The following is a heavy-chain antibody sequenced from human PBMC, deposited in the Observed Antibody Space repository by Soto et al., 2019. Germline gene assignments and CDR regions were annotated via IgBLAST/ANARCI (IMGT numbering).Heavy chain of an antibody. J-gene: IGHJ4*02. CDR2: ISYDGSNK. CDR3: ARGKGSSWPFDY. V-gene: IGHV3-30-3*01. D-gene: IGHD6-13*01. CDR1: GSTFSSYA. Sequence: GGSLRLSCAASGSTFSSYAMHWVRQAPGKGLEWVAVISYDGSNKYYADSVKGRFTISRDNSKNTLYLQMNSLRAEDTAVYYCARGKGSSWPFDYWGQGTLVTVYS.